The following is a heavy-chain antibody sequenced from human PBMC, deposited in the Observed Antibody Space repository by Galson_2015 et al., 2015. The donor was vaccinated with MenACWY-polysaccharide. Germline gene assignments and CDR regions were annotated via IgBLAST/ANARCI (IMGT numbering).Heavy chain of an antibody. D-gene: IGHD2-21*02. CDR2: MNPNSHNT. V-gene: IGHV1-8*01. CDR1: GYTFTSFD. J-gene: IGHJ4*02. CDR3: ARAVGDLDY. Sequence: SGYTFTSFDINWVRQAPGQGLEWMGWMNPNSHNTGSAQKLQGRVTMTSDTSINTAYMELTSLRSDDTAVYYCARAVGDLDYWGQGTLVTVSS.